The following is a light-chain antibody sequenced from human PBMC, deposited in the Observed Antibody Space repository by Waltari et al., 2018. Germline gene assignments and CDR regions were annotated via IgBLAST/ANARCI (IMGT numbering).Light chain of an antibody. CDR3: QQYNAWPPAVT. V-gene: IGKV3-15*01. CDR2: DAS. J-gene: IGKJ4*01. CDR1: QSVRSH. Sequence: EIEMTQSPATLSVSPGERVTLSCRANQSVRSHLAWYQQKPGLAPRLLVYDASKRATGIPDRFSGSGSGTTFTLTISSLQSEDFALYFCQQYNAWPPAVTFGGGTKVEIK.